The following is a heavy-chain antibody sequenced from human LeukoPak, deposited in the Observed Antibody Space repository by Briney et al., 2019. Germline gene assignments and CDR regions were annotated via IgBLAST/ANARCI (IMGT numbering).Heavy chain of an antibody. CDR2: ISAYNGNT. CDR3: ARSRFGEFHFDY. J-gene: IGHJ4*02. CDR1: GYTFTSYG. V-gene: IGHV1-18*04. Sequence: ASAKVSCKASGYTFTSYGISWVRQAPGRGLEWMGWISAYNGNTNYAQKLQGRVTMTTDTSTSTAYMELRSLRSDDTAVYYCARSRFGEFHFDYWGQGTLVTVSS. D-gene: IGHD3-10*01.